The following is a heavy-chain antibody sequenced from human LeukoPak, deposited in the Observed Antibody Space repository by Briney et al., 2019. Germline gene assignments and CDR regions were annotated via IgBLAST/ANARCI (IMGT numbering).Heavy chain of an antibody. CDR1: GFTFSSYE. Sequence: GGSLRLSCAASGFTFSSYEMNWVRQAPGKGLEWVSYISSSGSTIYYADSVKGRFTISGDTSKNTVSLQMNSLRAEDTAVYYCAGDKTTGGWYEFDYWGQGTLVTVSS. D-gene: IGHD6-19*01. J-gene: IGHJ4*02. V-gene: IGHV3-48*03. CDR2: ISSSGSTI. CDR3: AGDKTTGGWYEFDY.